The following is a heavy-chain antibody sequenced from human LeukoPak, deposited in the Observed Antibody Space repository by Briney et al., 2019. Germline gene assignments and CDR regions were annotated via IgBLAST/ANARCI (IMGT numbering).Heavy chain of an antibody. CDR2: VNRDGST. CDR3: ARGYSDSTSYTKGY. D-gene: IGHD2/OR15-2a*01. J-gene: IGHJ4*02. Sequence: GGPLRLSCAASGFTFSSYWMHWVRQAPGKGLVWVSRVNRDGSTSYADSVKGRFTISRDNAKNTLYLQMNSLRAEDTAVYYCARGYSDSTSYTKGYWGQGTLVTVSS. CDR1: GFTFSSYW. V-gene: IGHV3-74*01.